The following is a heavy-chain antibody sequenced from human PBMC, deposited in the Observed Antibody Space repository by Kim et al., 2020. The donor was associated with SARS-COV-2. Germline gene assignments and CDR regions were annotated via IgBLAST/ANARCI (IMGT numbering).Heavy chain of an antibody. D-gene: IGHD3-22*01. V-gene: IGHV1-2*02. Sequence: ASVKVSCKASGYTFTGYYMHWVRQAPGQGLEWMGWINPNSGGTNYAQKFQGRVTMTRDTSISTAYMELSRLRSDDTAVYYCARGDYDSSGIIDYWGQGTLVTVSS. J-gene: IGHJ4*02. CDR1: GYTFTGYY. CDR2: INPNSGGT. CDR3: ARGDYDSSGIIDY.